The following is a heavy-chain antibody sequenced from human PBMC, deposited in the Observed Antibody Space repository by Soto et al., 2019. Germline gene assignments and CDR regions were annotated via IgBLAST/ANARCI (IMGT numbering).Heavy chain of an antibody. CDR3: TKDNGNGLRYFDWLLSLAFYFDY. CDR2: ISYDGSNK. CDR1: GFTFSSYG. V-gene: IGHV3-30*18. D-gene: IGHD3-9*01. Sequence: VQLVESGGGVVQPGRSLRLSCAASGFTFSSYGMHWVRQAPGKGLEWVAVISYDGSNKYYADSVKGRFTISRDNSKNTQYLQMNIRRAEDTVVYYCTKDNGNGLRYFDWLLSLAFYFDYWGQGTLVTVSS. J-gene: IGHJ4*02.